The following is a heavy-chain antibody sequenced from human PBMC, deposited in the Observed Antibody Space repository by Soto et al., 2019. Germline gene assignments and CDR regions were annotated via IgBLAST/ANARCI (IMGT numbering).Heavy chain of an antibody. V-gene: IGHV1-3*05. CDR3: ASSGSYWGIDY. CDR2: INAGNGNT. D-gene: IGHD1-26*01. Sequence: QVQLVQPGAEEKKPGASVKVSCKASGYTFTSYAMHWVRQAPGQRLEWMGWINAGNGNTKYSQKFQGRVTITRDTSVSTAYMELSSLRSEDTAVYYCASSGSYWGIDYWGQGTLGSVSS. CDR1: GYTFTSYA. J-gene: IGHJ4*02.